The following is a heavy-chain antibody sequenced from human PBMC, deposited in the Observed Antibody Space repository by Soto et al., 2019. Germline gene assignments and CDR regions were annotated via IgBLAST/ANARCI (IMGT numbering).Heavy chain of an antibody. Sequence: QLQLQESGPGLVKPSETLSLTCSVSGGSISSRTFWWAWIRQPPGKGLEWIGDMYYSGSSYTSPSLQSRVPPAVRTANNPLSLKMNFVTAADSAVYYCARHPRDYYNYGGSGIFDYWGQRTLVTVSS. V-gene: IGHV4-39*01. CDR3: ARHPRDYYNYGGSGIFDY. J-gene: IGHJ4*02. CDR1: GGSISSRTFW. D-gene: IGHD3-22*01. CDR2: MYYSGSS.